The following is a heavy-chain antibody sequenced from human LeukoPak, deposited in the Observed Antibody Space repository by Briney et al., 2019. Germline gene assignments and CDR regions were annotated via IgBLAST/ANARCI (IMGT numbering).Heavy chain of an antibody. V-gene: IGHV4-34*01. CDR1: GGSFSGYY. CDR3: ATTGRTRYFDY. Sequence: QSSETLSLTCAVYGGSFSGYYWSWIRQPPGKGLEWIGEINHSGSTNYNPSLKSRVTISVDTSKNQFSLKLSSVTAADTAVYYCATTGRTRYFDYWGQGTLVTVSS. J-gene: IGHJ4*02. CDR2: INHSGST. D-gene: IGHD1-14*01.